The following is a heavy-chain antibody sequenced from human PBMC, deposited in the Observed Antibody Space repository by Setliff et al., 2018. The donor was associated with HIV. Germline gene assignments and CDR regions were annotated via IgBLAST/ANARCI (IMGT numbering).Heavy chain of an antibody. V-gene: IGHV3-30*03. CDR3: ARACGGGGACYYLDS. CDR1: GFTFRSYG. CDR2: ISNDGSEI. D-gene: IGHD3-16*01. J-gene: IGHJ4*02. Sequence: RLSCEGSGFTFRSYGMHWVRQTPDKGLEWLAIISNDGSEINYGDSAKGRFTISRDDSKNTVYLQMNSLRTEDSAVYYCARACGGGGACYYLDSWGQGMLVTVSS.